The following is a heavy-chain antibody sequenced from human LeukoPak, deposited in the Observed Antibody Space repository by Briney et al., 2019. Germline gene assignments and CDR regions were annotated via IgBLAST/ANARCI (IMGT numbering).Heavy chain of an antibody. Sequence: GASVKASCKASGYTFTSYGISWVRQAPGQGLEWMGWISAYNGNTNYAQKLQGRVTVTTDTSTSTAYMELRSLRSDDTAVYYCARVPNYGSGDDAFDIWGQGTMVTVSS. CDR3: ARVPNYGSGDDAFDI. CDR1: GYTFTSYG. D-gene: IGHD3-10*01. J-gene: IGHJ3*02. V-gene: IGHV1-18*01. CDR2: ISAYNGNT.